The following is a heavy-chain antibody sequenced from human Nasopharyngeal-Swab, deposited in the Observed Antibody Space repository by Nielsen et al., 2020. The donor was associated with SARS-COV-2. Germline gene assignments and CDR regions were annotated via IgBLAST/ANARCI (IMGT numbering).Heavy chain of an antibody. V-gene: IGHV3-7*01. Sequence: GESLKISCAASGFTFSSYWMSWVRQAPGKGLEWVANIKQDGSEKYYVDSVKGRFTISRDNAKNSLYLQMNSLRAEDTAVYYCARARYYDFWSGRYYFDYWGQGTLVTVSS. CDR2: IKQDGSEK. CDR1: GFTFSSYW. J-gene: IGHJ4*02. D-gene: IGHD3-3*01. CDR3: ARARYYDFWSGRYYFDY.